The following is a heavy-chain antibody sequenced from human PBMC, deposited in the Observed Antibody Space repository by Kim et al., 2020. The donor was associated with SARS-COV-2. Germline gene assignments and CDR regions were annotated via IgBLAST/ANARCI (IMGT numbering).Heavy chain of an antibody. V-gene: IGHV1-69*04. D-gene: IGHD3-3*01. CDR3: AREAILEWLLASYYYYYMDV. J-gene: IGHJ6*03. CDR2: IIPILGIA. CDR1: GGTFSSYA. Sequence: SVKVSCKASGGTFSSYAISWVRQAPGQGLEWMGRIIPILGIANYAQKFQGRVTITADKSTSTAYMELSSLRSEDTAVYYCAREAILEWLLASYYYYYMDVWGKGTTVTVSS.